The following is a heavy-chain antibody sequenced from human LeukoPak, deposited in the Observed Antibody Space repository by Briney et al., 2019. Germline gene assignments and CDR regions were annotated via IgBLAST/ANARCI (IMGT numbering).Heavy chain of an antibody. Sequence: GGSLRLSCAASGFTFSSYAMHWVRQAPGKGLERGAVISYDGSNKYYADSVKGRFTISRDNSKNTLYLQMNSLRAEDTAVYYCAGGSWRVTWSYFDYWGQGTLVTVSS. D-gene: IGHD3-16*01. CDR2: ISYDGSNK. V-gene: IGHV3-30-3*01. J-gene: IGHJ4*02. CDR3: AGGSWRVTWSYFDY. CDR1: GFTFSSYA.